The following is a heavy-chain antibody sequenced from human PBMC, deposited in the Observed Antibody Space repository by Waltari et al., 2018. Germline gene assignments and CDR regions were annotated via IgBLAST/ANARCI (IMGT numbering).Heavy chain of an antibody. CDR2: IKQDGSEN. CDR3: AREGWLVLDY. CDR1: GFNFSSYW. Sequence: EVQLVESGGGLVQPGGSLRLSCAASGFNFSSYWMSWVRQAPGKGLEWVATIKQDGSENYYVDSVKGRFTISRDNAKNSLYLQMNSLRAEDTAVYYCAREGWLVLDYWGQGTLVTVSS. V-gene: IGHV3-7*01. D-gene: IGHD6-6*01. J-gene: IGHJ4*02.